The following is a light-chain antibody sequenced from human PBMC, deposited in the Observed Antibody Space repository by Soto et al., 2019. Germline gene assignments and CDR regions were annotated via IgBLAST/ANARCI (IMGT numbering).Light chain of an antibody. CDR2: GAS. J-gene: IGKJ5*01. V-gene: IGKV3-20*01. Sequence: EIVLTQSPGTLSLSPGERATLSCRASQSVSSSYLAWYQQKPGQAPRLLIYGASSRATGIPDRFSGSGSGTHFTLTISRLEPDDFAVYYCQQYGSSPLITFGQGTRLELK. CDR1: QSVSSSY. CDR3: QQYGSSPLIT.